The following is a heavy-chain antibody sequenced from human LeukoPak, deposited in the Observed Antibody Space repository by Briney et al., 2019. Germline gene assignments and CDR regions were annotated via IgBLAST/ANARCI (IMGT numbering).Heavy chain of an antibody. CDR2: ISYDGSNK. Sequence: GGSLRLSCAASGFTFSSYGMHWVRQAPGKGLEWVAVISYDGSNKYYADSVKGRFTISRDNAKNSLYLQMNSLRAEDTALYHCARVSLGATGAFDIWGQGTMVTVSS. CDR1: GFTFSSYG. J-gene: IGHJ3*02. D-gene: IGHD1-26*01. V-gene: IGHV3-30*03. CDR3: ARVSLGATGAFDI.